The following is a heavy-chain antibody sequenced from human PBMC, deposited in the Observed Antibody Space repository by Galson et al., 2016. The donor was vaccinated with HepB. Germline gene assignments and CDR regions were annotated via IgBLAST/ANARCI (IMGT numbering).Heavy chain of an antibody. CDR2: IGGSGGIT. Sequence: SLRLSCAVSGLTLSSTDLSWVRQAPGQGLEWVSHIGGSGGITYYADSVRGRFIITRDDSKSTLYLQMNSLRDDDTAVYYCAGAWIWGQGTKVTVSS. V-gene: IGHV3-23*01. CDR1: GLTLSSTD. J-gene: IGHJ3*02. CDR3: AGAWI.